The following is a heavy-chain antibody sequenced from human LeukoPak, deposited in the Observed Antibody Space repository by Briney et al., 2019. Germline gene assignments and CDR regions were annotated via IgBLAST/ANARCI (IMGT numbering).Heavy chain of an antibody. CDR2: IYYRGST. J-gene: IGHJ4*02. CDR1: GSSISSNY. V-gene: IGHV4-59*12. CDR3: ARGVRARRYFDWADEYYFDY. Sequence: SETLSLTCTVSGSSISSNYWSWIRQPPGKGLEWIGYIYYRGSTNYNPSLKSRVTISVDRSKNQFSLKLSSVTAADTAVYYCARGVRARRYFDWADEYYFDYWGQGTLVTVSS. D-gene: IGHD3-9*01.